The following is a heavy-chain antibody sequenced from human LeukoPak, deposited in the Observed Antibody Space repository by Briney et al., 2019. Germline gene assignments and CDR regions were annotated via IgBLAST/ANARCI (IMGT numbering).Heavy chain of an antibody. V-gene: IGHV4-39*01. CDR1: GGSISSSSYY. Sequence: SETLSLTCTVSGGSISSSSYYWGWIRQPSGKGLEWIGSIYYSGSTYYNPSLKSRVTISVDTSKNQFSLKLSSVTAADTAVYYCARVTLAGTPDYFDYWGQGTLVTVSS. J-gene: IGHJ4*02. CDR2: IYYSGST. D-gene: IGHD6-13*01. CDR3: ARVTLAGTPDYFDY.